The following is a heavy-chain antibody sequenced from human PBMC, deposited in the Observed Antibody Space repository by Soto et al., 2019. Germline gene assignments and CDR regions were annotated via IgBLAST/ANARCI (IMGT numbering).Heavy chain of an antibody. D-gene: IGHD2-2*01. J-gene: IGHJ4*02. CDR2: VHYSGST. CDR1: GGSINNKY. V-gene: IGHV4-59*08. Sequence: SETLSLTCTVSGGSINNKYWSWIRQPPGKGLEWIGYVHYSGSTSSNPSLKSRATISVDTSNNQLSLELSSVTAADTAVYYCARHYCNSDKCYYFDYWGQGTLDTVSS. CDR3: ARHYCNSDKCYYFDY.